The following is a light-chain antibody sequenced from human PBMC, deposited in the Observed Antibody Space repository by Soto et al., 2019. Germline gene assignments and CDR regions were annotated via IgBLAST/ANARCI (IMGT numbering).Light chain of an antibody. CDR2: KAS. CDR1: QSISSW. J-gene: IGKJ3*01. Sequence: DIQMTQSPSTLSASVGDRVTITCRASQSISSWLAWYQQKPGKAPKLLIYKASSLESGVTSRFSGRGRATEFPLTIRSLQPDDFATYYCQRYNSYPFPFGPGTKEDIK. CDR3: QRYNSYPFP. V-gene: IGKV1-5*03.